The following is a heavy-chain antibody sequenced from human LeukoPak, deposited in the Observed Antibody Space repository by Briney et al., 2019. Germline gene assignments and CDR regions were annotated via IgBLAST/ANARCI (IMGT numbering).Heavy chain of an antibody. CDR3: ERVKRKLWLLPYFDY. Sequence: ETLSLTCAVYGGSFSGYYWSWIRQPPGKGLEWIGEINHSGSTNYNPSLKSRVTISVDTTKNQFYVKLSSVTAADTAVYYCERVKRKLWLLPYFDYWGQGTLVTVSS. CDR1: GGSFSGYY. V-gene: IGHV4-34*01. J-gene: IGHJ4*02. D-gene: IGHD2-15*01. CDR2: INHSGST.